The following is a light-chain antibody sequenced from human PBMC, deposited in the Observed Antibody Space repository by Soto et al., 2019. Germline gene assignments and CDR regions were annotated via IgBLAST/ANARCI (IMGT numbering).Light chain of an antibody. CDR1: QSISSW. CDR3: QQYNSYSWT. V-gene: IGKV1-5*03. J-gene: IGKJ1*01. CDR2: KAS. Sequence: DIQMTQSPSTLSASVGDRVTITCRASQSISSWLAWYQQKPGKAPKLLIYKASSLESGVPSRFSGSGSGTEFTLPISSLQPDDFATYYCQQYNSYSWTFGQGTKVKSN.